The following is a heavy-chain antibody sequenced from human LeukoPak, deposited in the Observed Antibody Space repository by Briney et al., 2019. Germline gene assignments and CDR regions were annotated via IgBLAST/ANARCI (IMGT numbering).Heavy chain of an antibody. CDR1: GYTFTSYG. J-gene: IGHJ3*02. Sequence: GASVKVSCKASGYTFTSYGISWVRQAPGQGLEWMGWISAYNGNTNYAQKLQGRVTMTTDTSTSTAYMELRSLRSDDTAVYYCARDRTISGVAQGAFDIWGQGTMVTVSS. V-gene: IGHV1-18*01. CDR2: ISAYNGNT. CDR3: ARDRTISGVAQGAFDI. D-gene: IGHD3-3*01.